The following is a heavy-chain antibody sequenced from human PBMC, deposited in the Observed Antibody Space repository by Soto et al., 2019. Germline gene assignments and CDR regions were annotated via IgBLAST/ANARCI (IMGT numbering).Heavy chain of an antibody. CDR3: ARIIVVVTALDY. D-gene: IGHD2-21*02. Sequence: QVQLVQSGAEEKKPGASVKVSCKASGYTFTSYAMHWVRQAPGQRLEWMGWINAGNGNTKYSQRFQGXVXXXRXXSASTAYMELSSLRSEDTAVYYCARIIVVVTALDYWGQGTLVTVSS. J-gene: IGHJ4*02. CDR1: GYTFTSYA. CDR2: INAGNGNT. V-gene: IGHV1-3*05.